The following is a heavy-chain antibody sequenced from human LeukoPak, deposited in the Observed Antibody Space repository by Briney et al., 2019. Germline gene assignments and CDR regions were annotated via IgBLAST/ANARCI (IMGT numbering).Heavy chain of an antibody. CDR2: INPSGGST. V-gene: IGHV1-46*01. CDR3: ARDVYYDSSGYYGLVDY. J-gene: IGHJ4*02. CDR1: GYSFTAFY. Sequence: GASVKVSCKTSGYSFTAFYIHWVRQAPGQGLEWMGIINPSGGSTSYAQKFQGRVTMTRDTSTSTVYMELSSLRSEDTAVYYCARDVYYDSSGYYGLVDYWGQGTLVTVSS. D-gene: IGHD3-22*01.